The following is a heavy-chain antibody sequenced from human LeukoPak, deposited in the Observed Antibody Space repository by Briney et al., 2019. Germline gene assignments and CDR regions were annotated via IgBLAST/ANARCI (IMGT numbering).Heavy chain of an antibody. CDR2: INSDGSST. CDR1: GFTFSSYC. D-gene: IGHD3-10*01. J-gene: IGHJ4*02. CDR3: ARVTGSGSYYNPFDY. Sequence: PGGSLSLSCAASGFTFSSYCMHWVRQAPGKGLVWVSRINSDGSSTSYADSVKGRFTISRDNAKNTLYLQMNRLRAEDTAVYYSARVTGSGSYYNPFDYWGQGTLVPVSS. V-gene: IGHV3-74*01.